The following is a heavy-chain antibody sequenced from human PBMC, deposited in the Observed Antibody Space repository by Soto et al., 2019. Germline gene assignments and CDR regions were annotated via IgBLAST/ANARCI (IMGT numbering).Heavy chain of an antibody. CDR3: AKDISSGWYNYFDY. J-gene: IGHJ4*02. V-gene: IGHV3-30*18. CDR1: GFTFSSYG. CDR2: ISYDGSNK. D-gene: IGHD6-19*01. Sequence: GGSLRLSCAASGFTFSSYGMHWVRQAPGKGLEWVAVISYDGSNKYYADSVKGRFTISRDNSKNTLYLQMNSLRAEDTAVYYCAKDISSGWYNYFDYWGQGTLVTVSS.